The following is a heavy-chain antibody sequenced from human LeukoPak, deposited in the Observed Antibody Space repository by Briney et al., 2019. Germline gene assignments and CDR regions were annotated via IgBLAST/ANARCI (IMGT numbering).Heavy chain of an antibody. CDR1: GYSISSGFY. Sequence: PSETLSLTCAVSGYSISSGFYWGWIRQPPGKGLEWIGSIFHSGSTYYNPSLKSRVTISVDTSKNKFSLKLSSVTAADTAVYYCASQVVVGAVDFWGQGTLVTVSS. J-gene: IGHJ4*02. CDR2: IFHSGST. D-gene: IGHD2-15*01. CDR3: ASQVVVGAVDF. V-gene: IGHV4-38-2*01.